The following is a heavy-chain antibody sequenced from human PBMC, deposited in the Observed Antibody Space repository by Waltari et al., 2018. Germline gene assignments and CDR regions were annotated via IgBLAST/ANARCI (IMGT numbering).Heavy chain of an antibody. CDR2: SSWNSGSI. Sequence: EVQLVESGGGLVQPGRSLRLSCAASGFTFDDYAMHWVRQAPGKGLEWVSGSSWNSGSIGYADSVKGRFTISRDNAKNSLYLQMNSLRAEDMALYYCAKASRGYQSPFDYWGQGTLVTVSS. CDR1: GFTFDDYA. CDR3: AKASRGYQSPFDY. J-gene: IGHJ4*02. V-gene: IGHV3-9*03. D-gene: IGHD3-16*02.